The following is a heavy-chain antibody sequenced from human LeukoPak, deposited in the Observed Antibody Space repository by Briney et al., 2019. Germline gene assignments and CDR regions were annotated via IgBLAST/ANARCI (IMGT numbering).Heavy chain of an antibody. CDR1: VYTLTELS. J-gene: IGHJ4*02. V-gene: IGHV1-24*01. CDR3: ATSYGVIFH. CDR2: FDPEDGET. Sequence: ASVKVSCRVSVYTLTELSMRWVRQAPGKGREWMGGFDPEDGETIYAQKFQGRLTMTEDTSTDTAYMELSSLRSEDTAVYYCATSYGVIFHWGQGTLVTVSS. D-gene: IGHD5-18*01.